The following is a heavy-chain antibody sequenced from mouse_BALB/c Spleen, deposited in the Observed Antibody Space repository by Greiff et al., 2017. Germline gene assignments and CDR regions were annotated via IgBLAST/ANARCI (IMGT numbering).Heavy chain of an antibody. CDR2: INPSSGYT. CDR3: ARSHIYDGYYGGAWFAY. J-gene: IGHJ3*01. V-gene: IGHV1-4*02. D-gene: IGHD2-3*01. Sequence: VKLQESAAELARPGASVKMSCKASGYTFTSYTMHWVKQRPGQGLEWIGYINPSSGYTEYNQKFKDKTTLTADKSSSTAYMQLSSLTSEDSAVYYCARSHIYDGYYGGAWFAYWGQGTLVTVSA. CDR1: GYTFTSYT.